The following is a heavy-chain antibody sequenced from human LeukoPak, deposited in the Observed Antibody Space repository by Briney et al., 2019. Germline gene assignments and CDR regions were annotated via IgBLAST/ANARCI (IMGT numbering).Heavy chain of an antibody. Sequence: GGSLRLSCAASGFTFSSYGMHWVRQAPGKGLEWVAVISYDGSNKYYADSVKGRFTISRDNSKNTLYLQMNSLRAEDTAVYYCAKYDFWSGYIDYWGQGTLVTVSS. V-gene: IGHV3-30*18. D-gene: IGHD3-3*01. CDR2: ISYDGSNK. CDR1: GFTFSSYG. CDR3: AKYDFWSGYIDY. J-gene: IGHJ4*02.